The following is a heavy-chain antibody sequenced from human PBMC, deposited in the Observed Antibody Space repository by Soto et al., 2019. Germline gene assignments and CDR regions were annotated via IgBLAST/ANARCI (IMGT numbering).Heavy chain of an antibody. CDR2: INHSGGT. J-gene: IGHJ6*02. CDR3: ATHKPNYYYYGLDV. V-gene: IGHV4-34*01. Sequence: QVQLQQWGAGLLKPSETLSLTCGVYGGSFSVFYWTWIRRPPGKGLEWIGEINHSGGTNYNPSLKSRVTISIDTSKNQFSLKLTSVTAADTAVYYCATHKPNYYYYGLDVWGQGTTVTVSS. CDR1: GGSFSVFY.